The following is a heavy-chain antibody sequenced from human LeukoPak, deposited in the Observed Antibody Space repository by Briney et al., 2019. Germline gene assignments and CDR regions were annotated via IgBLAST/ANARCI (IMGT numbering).Heavy chain of an antibody. J-gene: IGHJ3*02. CDR1: GYRFTDYW. CDR3: ARGGSFHEFDI. CDR2: INTNTGGT. Sequence: ASVKVSCKASGYRFTDYWIQWVRQAPGQGLEWMGWINTNTGGTVYAQKFQGRVTMSRDTSLTTSYMDLSRLTSDDTAVYYCARGGSFHEFDIWGQGTMVIVSS. D-gene: IGHD3-10*01. V-gene: IGHV1-2*02.